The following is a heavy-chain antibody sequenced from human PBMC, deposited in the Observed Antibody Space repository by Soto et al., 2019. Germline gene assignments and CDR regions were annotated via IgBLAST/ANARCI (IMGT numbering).Heavy chain of an antibody. CDR1: GFTFSSYD. CDR3: AREYYDSSGYYYFDY. J-gene: IGHJ4*02. CDR2: IGTAGDT. D-gene: IGHD3-22*01. V-gene: IGHV3-13*01. Sequence: EVQLVESGGGLVQPGGSLRLSCAASGFTFSSYDMHWVRQATGKGLEWVSAIGTAGDTYYPGSVKGRFTISRENAKNSLYLQMNSLRAGDTAVYYCAREYYDSSGYYYFDYWGQGTLVTVSS.